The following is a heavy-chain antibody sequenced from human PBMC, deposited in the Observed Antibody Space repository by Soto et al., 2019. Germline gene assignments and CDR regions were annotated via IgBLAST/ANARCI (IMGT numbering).Heavy chain of an antibody. Sequence: SVKVSCKASGGTFSSYAISWVRQAPGQGLEWMGGIIPIFGTANYAQKFQGRVTITADESTSTAYMELSSLRSEDTAVYYCASQGMTHRSLYGMDVWGQGTTVTVSS. CDR2: IIPIFGTA. CDR3: ASQGMTHRSLYGMDV. J-gene: IGHJ6*02. V-gene: IGHV1-69*13. CDR1: GGTFSSYA. D-gene: IGHD1-20*01.